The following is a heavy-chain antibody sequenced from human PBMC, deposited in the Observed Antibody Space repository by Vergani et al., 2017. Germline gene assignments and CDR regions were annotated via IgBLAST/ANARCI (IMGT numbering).Heavy chain of an antibody. CDR2: IYYSGST. CDR3: ARDRGATYYYESSGTIHAFDI. J-gene: IGHJ3*02. D-gene: IGHD3-22*01. V-gene: IGHV4-39*07. Sequence: QLQLQESGPGLVKPSETLSLTCTVSGGSISSSSYYWGWIRQPPGKGLEWIGSIYYSGSTYYNPSLKSRVTISVDTSKNQFSLKLSSVTAADTAVYYCARDRGATYYYESSGTIHAFDIWGQGTMVTVSS. CDR1: GGSISSSSYY.